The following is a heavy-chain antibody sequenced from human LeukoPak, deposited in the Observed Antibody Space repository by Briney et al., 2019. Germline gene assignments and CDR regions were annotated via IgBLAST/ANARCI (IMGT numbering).Heavy chain of an antibody. D-gene: IGHD2-2*01. V-gene: IGHV1-46*01. J-gene: IGHJ4*02. Sequence: IINPSGDSTNYAQKFQGRVTMTRDTSTSTVYMELSSLRSEDTAVYYCARAVVPAGQTDYWGQGTLVTVSS. CDR2: INPSGDST. CDR3: ARAVVPAGQTDY.